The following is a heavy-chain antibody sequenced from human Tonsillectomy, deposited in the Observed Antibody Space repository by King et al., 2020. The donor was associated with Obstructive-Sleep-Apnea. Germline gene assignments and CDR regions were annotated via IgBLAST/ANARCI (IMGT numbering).Heavy chain of an antibody. J-gene: IGHJ4*02. D-gene: IGHD4-11*01. CDR2: IYPGDSDT. V-gene: IGHV5-51*01. Sequence: VQLVQSGAEVKKPGESLKISCKGSGYRFFNYWIVWVRQMPGKGLEWMGIIYPGDSDTRYSPSFRGQVIISADKSINTAYLQWSSLKASDTAIYYCVRRSLESQQLPDYLDHWGQGTLVTVSS. CDR1: GYRFFNYW. CDR3: VRRSLESQQLPDYLDH.